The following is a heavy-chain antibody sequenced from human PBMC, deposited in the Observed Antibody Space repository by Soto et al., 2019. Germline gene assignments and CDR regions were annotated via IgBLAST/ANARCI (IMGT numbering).Heavy chain of an antibody. Sequence: EVQLVETGGALIQPGGSLRLSCAASGFTVSSNYMSWFRQAPGKGLEWVSVIYSAGSTYYADSVKGRFTISRDNSKNTLYLQMDSLRADDTAVYYCARGPYDSRRSPFDYWGQGTLVTVSS. CDR2: IYSAGST. J-gene: IGHJ4*02. V-gene: IGHV3-53*02. D-gene: IGHD3-22*01. CDR3: ARGPYDSRRSPFDY. CDR1: GFTVSSNY.